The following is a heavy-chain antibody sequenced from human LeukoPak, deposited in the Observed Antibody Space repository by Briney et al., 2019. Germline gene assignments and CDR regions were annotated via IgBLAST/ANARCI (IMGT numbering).Heavy chain of an antibody. D-gene: IGHD6-19*01. V-gene: IGHV3-48*01. Sequence: PGGSLRLSCAASGFTFSSYSMNWVRQAPGKGLEWVSYISNSGSTIYYAASVKGRFTISRDNAKNSLYLQMNSLRAEDTAMYYCARDHSSDWYSLVVTSENFQHWGQGTLVTVSS. CDR2: ISNSGSTI. CDR3: ARDHSSDWYSLVVTSENFQH. J-gene: IGHJ1*01. CDR1: GFTFSSYS.